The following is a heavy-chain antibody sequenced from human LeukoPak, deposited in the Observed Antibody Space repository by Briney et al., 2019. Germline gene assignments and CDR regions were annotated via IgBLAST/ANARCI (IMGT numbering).Heavy chain of an antibody. Sequence: ASVKVSCKASGYTFTSYYMHWVRQAPGQGLEWMGIINPSGGSTSYAQKFQGRVTMTRDTSTSTVYMELSSPRSEDTAVYYCATYIAAGPDFDYWGQGTLVTVSS. CDR1: GYTFTSYY. D-gene: IGHD6-13*01. CDR3: ATYIAAGPDFDY. V-gene: IGHV1-46*01. CDR2: INPSGGST. J-gene: IGHJ4*02.